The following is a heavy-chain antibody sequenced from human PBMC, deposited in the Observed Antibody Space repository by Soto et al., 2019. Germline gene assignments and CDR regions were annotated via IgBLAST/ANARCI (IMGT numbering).Heavy chain of an antibody. V-gene: IGHV1-69*02. CDR2: IIPILGIA. CDR1: GGTFGSYT. Sequence: QVPLVQSGAEVKKPGSSVKVSCKASGGTFGSYTISWVRQAPGQGLEWMGRIIPILGIANYAQKFQGRVTITADKSTSTAYMELSSLRSEDTAVYYCARWGEYCSSTSCYPIYDCYYGMDVWGQGTTVTVSS. D-gene: IGHD2-2*01. J-gene: IGHJ6*02. CDR3: ARWGEYCSSTSCYPIYDCYYGMDV.